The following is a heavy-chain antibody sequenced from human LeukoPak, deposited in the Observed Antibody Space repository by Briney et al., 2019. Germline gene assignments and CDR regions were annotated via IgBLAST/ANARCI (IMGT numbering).Heavy chain of an antibody. D-gene: IGHD3-9*01. V-gene: IGHV4-31*03. Sequence: SETLSLTCTVSGGSISSGGYYWSWIRQHPGKGLEWIGYIYYSGSTYYNLSLKSRVTISVDTSKNQFSLKLSSVTAADTAVYYRARGLLRYFDWLPRTARFDPWGQGTLVTVSS. CDR2: IYYSGST. CDR3: ARGLLRYFDWLPRTARFDP. J-gene: IGHJ5*02. CDR1: GGSISSGGYY.